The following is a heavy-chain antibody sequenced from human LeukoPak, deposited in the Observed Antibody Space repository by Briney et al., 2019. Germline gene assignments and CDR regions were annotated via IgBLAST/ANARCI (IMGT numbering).Heavy chain of an antibody. CDR1: GGSISSYY. CDR2: IYYSGST. V-gene: IGHV4-59*01. D-gene: IGHD3-3*01. CDR3: ARVSGVDDFWSGYPNDAFDI. J-gene: IGHJ3*02. Sequence: SETLSLTCTVSGGSISSYYWSWIRQPPGKGLEWIGYIYYSGSTNYNPSLKSRVTISVDTSKNQFSLKLSSVTAADTAVYYCARVSGVDDFWSGYPNDAFDIWGQGTMVTVSS.